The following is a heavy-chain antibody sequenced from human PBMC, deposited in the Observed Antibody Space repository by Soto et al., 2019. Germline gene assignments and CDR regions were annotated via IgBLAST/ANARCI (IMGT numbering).Heavy chain of an antibody. CDR1: GFTFSSYA. V-gene: IGHV3-30-3*01. D-gene: IGHD3-10*01. CDR2: ISYDGSNK. Sequence: GGSLRLSCAASGFTFSSYAMHWVRQAPGKGLEWVAVISYDGSNKYYADSVKGRFTISRDNSKNTLYLQMNSLRAEDTAVYYCARSPGMVYIHYGMDVWGQGTTVTVSS. J-gene: IGHJ6*02. CDR3: ARSPGMVYIHYGMDV.